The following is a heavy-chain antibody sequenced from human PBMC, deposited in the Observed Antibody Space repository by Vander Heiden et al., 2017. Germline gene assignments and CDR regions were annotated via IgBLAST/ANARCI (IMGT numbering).Heavy chain of an antibody. D-gene: IGHD1-26*01. V-gene: IGHV3-13*01. Sequence: EVQLVESGGGLVQPGGSLRLSCAASGFTFSSYDMHWVRQATGKGLEWVSAIGTVGDTYYPGSVKGRFTISRENAKNSLYLQMNSLRAGDTAVYYCARDGIVAGAFDIWGQGTMVTVSS. CDR1: GFTFSSYD. CDR3: ARDGIVAGAFDI. J-gene: IGHJ3*02. CDR2: IGTVGDT.